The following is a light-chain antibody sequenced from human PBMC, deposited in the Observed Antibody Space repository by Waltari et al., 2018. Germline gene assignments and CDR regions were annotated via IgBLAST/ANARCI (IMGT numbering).Light chain of an antibody. V-gene: IGKV3-15*01. J-gene: IGKJ5*01. CDR2: AAS. CDR1: QSVSIN. CDR3: QQSYSTPPST. Sequence: EIVMTQSPVTLSVSPGERATLSCRASQSVSINLAWYQQKPGQAPRLLIYAASTRATDVPARFSGSGSGTEFTLTISSLQSEDFATYYCQQSYSTPPSTFGQGTRLEIK.